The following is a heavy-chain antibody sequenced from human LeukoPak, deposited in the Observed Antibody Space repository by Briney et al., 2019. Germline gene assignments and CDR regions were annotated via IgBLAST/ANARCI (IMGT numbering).Heavy chain of an antibody. V-gene: IGHV3-23*01. CDR1: GFTFSNYA. D-gene: IGHD3-9*01. CDR3: AKWGDYDVLTGYYVSDY. J-gene: IGHJ4*02. CDR2: ITGSGGNT. Sequence: GASLRLSCAASGFTFSNYAMSWVRQAPGKGLEWVSAITGSGGNTYYADSVKGRFTISRDNSKNTVFLQMNSLRAEDTAAYCCAKWGDYDVLTGYYVSDYWGQGTLVTVSS.